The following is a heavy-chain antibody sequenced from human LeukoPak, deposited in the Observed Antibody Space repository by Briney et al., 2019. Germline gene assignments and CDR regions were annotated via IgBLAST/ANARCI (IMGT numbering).Heavy chain of an antibody. Sequence: SETLSLTCSVSDGSMISYHWGWIRQPPGKGLEWIARIYTTGSTDYNPSLMSRVIMSVDTSKNQFSLKLRSVTAADTAVYYCARAERTGNVFYSWGQGTIVTVSS. CDR2: IYTTGST. D-gene: IGHD1-26*01. CDR1: DGSMISYH. V-gene: IGHV4-4*07. J-gene: IGHJ3*01. CDR3: ARAERTGNVFYS.